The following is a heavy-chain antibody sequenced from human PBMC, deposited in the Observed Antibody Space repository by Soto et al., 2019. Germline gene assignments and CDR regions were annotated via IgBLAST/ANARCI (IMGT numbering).Heavy chain of an antibody. CDR1: GFTFSSYG. D-gene: IGHD6-13*01. CDR3: ARGVAAAAGIGLDY. CDR2: IWYEGSNK. Sequence: GGSLRLSCAASGFTFSSYGMHWARQAPGKGLGWVAVIWYEGSNKYYADSVKGRFTISRDNSKNTLNLQMNSLRAEDTAVYYCARGVAAAAGIGLDYWGQGTLVTVSS. V-gene: IGHV3-33*01. J-gene: IGHJ4*02.